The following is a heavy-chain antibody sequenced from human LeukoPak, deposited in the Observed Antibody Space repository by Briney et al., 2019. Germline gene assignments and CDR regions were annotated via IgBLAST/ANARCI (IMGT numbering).Heavy chain of an antibody. J-gene: IGHJ6*03. D-gene: IGHD5-24*01. CDR2: IRSSGNTI. Sequence: GGSLRLSCAASGFTFSDYYMSWIRQAPGKGLEWVSYIRSSGNTIYYADSVRGRFTISRDNAKNSLYLQMNSLRAEDSAVYYCARALWGYNLIDYYYYYMDVWGKGTTVTVSS. CDR3: ARALWGYNLIDYYYYYMDV. V-gene: IGHV3-11*04. CDR1: GFTFSDYY.